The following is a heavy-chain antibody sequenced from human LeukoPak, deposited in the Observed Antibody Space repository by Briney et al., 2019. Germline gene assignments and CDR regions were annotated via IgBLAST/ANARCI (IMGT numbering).Heavy chain of an antibody. D-gene: IGHD6-13*01. CDR3: ARAKYSNSWNDAFDI. Sequence: PGGSLRLSCGASGFTFSSYEMNWVRQAPGKGLEWVAYISSSGSSIYYADSVKGRFTTSRDNAKKSLYLQMNSLRAEDTAVYYCARAKYSNSWNDAFDIWGQGTTVTVS. V-gene: IGHV3-48*03. CDR2: ISSSGSSI. J-gene: IGHJ3*02. CDR1: GFTFSSYE.